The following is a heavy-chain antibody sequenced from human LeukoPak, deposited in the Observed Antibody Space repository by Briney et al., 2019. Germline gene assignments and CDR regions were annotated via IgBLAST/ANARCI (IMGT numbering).Heavy chain of an antibody. D-gene: IGHD6-19*01. CDR1: GFTFSSYE. V-gene: IGHV3-48*03. CDR2: ISSSGSTI. J-gene: IGHJ6*03. Sequence: PGGSLRLSCAASGFTFSSYEMNWVRQAPGKGLEWVSYISSSGSTIYYADSVKGRFTISRDNAKNSLYLQMNSLRAEDTAVYYCARDASGRLAGGYYYYYYYMDVWGKGTTVTVSS. CDR3: ARDASGRLAGGYYYYYYYMDV.